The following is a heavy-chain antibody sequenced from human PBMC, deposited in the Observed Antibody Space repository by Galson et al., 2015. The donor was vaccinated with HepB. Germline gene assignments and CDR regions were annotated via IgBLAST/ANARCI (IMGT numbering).Heavy chain of an antibody. CDR1: GFTLSTYN. V-gene: IGHV3-21*01. Sequence: SLRLSCAASGFTLSTYNMNWVRQAPGKGLEWVSFIATGNTHMKYAESVEGRFTISRDDAKNSLYLQMSSLRAEDTAIYYCARDLSTSRRAYDIWGQGTLVTVSS. CDR3: ARDLSTSRRAYDI. J-gene: IGHJ3*02. CDR2: IATGNTHM. D-gene: IGHD2-2*01.